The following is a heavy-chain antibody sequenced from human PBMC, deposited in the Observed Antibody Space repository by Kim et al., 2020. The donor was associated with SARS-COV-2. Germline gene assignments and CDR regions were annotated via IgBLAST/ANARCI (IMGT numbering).Heavy chain of an antibody. CDR2: IKSKTDGGTT. J-gene: IGHJ6*02. V-gene: IGHV3-15*01. CDR1: GFTFSNAW. Sequence: GGSLRLSCAASGFTFSNAWMSWVRQAPGKGLEWVGRIKSKTDGGTTDYAAPVKGRFTISRDDSKNTLYLQMNSLKTEDTAVYYCTTVFGYCTNGVCFTGGMDVWGQGTTVTVSS. CDR3: TTVFGYCTNGVCFTGGMDV. D-gene: IGHD2-8*01.